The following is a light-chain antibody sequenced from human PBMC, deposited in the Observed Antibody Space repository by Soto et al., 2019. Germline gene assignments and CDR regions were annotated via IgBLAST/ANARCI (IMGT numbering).Light chain of an antibody. V-gene: IGKV1-33*01. CDR3: QQYDNLPLT. J-gene: IGKJ4*01. Sequence: DIPMTQSPSSLSASVGDRVTITCQASQDISNYLNWYQQKPGKAPKLLIYDASNLETGVPSRFSGSGSGTDFTFTISILQPEDIATYYCQQYDNLPLTVGGGTKVQIK. CDR2: DAS. CDR1: QDISNY.